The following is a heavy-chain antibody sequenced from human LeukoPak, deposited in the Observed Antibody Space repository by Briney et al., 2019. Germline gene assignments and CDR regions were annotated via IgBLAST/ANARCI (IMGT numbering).Heavy chain of an antibody. CDR1: GGSMNPYY. CDR3: VREGGNYYGSGSYGGYYYYLDV. J-gene: IGHJ6*03. CDR2: IYFTGST. V-gene: IGHV4-59*01. Sequence: SETLSLTCTVSGGSMNPYYWTWIRQSPGKGLEWIGYIYFTGSTTYNPSLKSRVTFSVDRSTNQFSLKLTSVTAADTAVYYCVREGGNYYGSGSYGGYYYYLDVWGKGTTVTVSS. D-gene: IGHD3-10*01.